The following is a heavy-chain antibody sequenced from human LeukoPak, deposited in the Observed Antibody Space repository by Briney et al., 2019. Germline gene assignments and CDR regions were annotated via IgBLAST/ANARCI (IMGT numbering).Heavy chain of an antibody. CDR2: IKQDGREK. D-gene: IGHD6-6*01. J-gene: IGHJ3*02. CDR1: GFTFIIYW. CDR3: ARGTSSIAARSYTFDI. Sequence: GSLRLSCVAPGFTFIIYWMRWVRQAPGKGLEWVSNIKQDGREKSYVDSVKGRFTVSRDNAKNSLYLQMNSLRADDTAVYYCARGTSSIAARSYTFDIWGQGTMVTVSS. V-gene: IGHV3-7*01.